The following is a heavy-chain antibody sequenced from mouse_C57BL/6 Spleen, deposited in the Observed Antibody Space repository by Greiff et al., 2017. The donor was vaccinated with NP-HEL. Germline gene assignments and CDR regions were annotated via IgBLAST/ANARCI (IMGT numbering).Heavy chain of an antibody. CDR2: FHPYNDDT. Sequence: VQLQQSGAELVKPGASVKMSCKASGYTFTTYPIEWMKQNHGKSLEWIGNFHPYNDDTKYNEKFKGKATFTVEKSSSTVYLELSRLTSDDSAVYYCALITTVVAEGSMDYWGQGTSVTVSS. V-gene: IGHV1-47*01. D-gene: IGHD1-1*01. CDR3: ALITTVVAEGSMDY. CDR1: GYTFTTYP. J-gene: IGHJ4*01.